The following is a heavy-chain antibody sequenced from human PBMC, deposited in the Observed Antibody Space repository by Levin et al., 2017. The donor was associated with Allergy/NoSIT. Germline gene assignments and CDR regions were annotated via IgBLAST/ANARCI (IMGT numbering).Heavy chain of an antibody. D-gene: IGHD2-2*01. V-gene: IGHV3-74*01. Sequence: KGLVWVSRINSDGSSIVYADSVKGRFTISRDNAKNTLYLQMNSLRAEDTAVYYCARDSPSAFDIWGQGTMVTVSS. J-gene: IGHJ3*02. CDR3: ARDSPSAFDI. CDR2: INSDGSSI.